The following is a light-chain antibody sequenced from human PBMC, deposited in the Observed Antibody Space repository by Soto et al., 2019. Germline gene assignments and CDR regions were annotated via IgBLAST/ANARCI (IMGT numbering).Light chain of an antibody. V-gene: IGKV3-11*01. CDR3: QQYGSLRIT. Sequence: EIVFTQSPPTLSVSTGERATLSCRASQSVSSYLAWYQQKPGQAPRLLIYDASNRATGIPARFSGSGSGTDFTLTISSLEPEDFAVYYCQQYGSLRITFDGGTKVDIK. CDR1: QSVSSY. CDR2: DAS. J-gene: IGKJ4*01.